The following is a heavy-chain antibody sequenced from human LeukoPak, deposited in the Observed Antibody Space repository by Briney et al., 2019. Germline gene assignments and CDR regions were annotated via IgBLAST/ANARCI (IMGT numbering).Heavy chain of an antibody. D-gene: IGHD1-26*01. Sequence: ASVKVSCKASGYTSTSYDINWVRQATGQGLEWMGWMNPNSGNTGYAQKFQGRVTITRNTSISTAYMELSSLRSEDTAVYYCARLESGSYSDYFDYWGQGTLVTVSS. CDR3: ARLESGSYSDYFDY. CDR1: GYTSTSYD. CDR2: MNPNSGNT. J-gene: IGHJ4*02. V-gene: IGHV1-8*03.